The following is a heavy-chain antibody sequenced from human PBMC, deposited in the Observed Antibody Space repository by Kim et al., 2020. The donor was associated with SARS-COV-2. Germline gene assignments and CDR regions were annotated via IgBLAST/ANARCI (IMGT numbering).Heavy chain of an antibody. CDR2: ISYDGSNK. J-gene: IGHJ6*02. CDR1: GFTFSSYA. V-gene: IGHV3-30-3*01. D-gene: IGHD2-21*01. Sequence: GGSLRLSCAASGFTFSSYAMHWVRQAPGKGLEWVAVISYDGSNKYYADSVKGRFTISRDNSKNTLYLQMNSLRAEDTAVYYCARGGVRGGMDVWGQGTTVTASS. CDR3: ARGGVRGGMDV.